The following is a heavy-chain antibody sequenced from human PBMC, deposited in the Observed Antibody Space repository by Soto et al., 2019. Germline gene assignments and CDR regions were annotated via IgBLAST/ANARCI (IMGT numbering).Heavy chain of an antibody. CDR2: ISSSSSYI. CDR3: ARDDCSGGSCYFDY. V-gene: IGHV3-21*01. D-gene: IGHD2-15*01. CDR1: GFTFSSYS. Sequence: GGSLRLSCAASGFTFSSYSMNWVRQAPGKGLEWVSSISSSSSYIYYADSVKGRFTISRDNAKNSLYLQMNSLRAEDTAVYYCARDDCSGGSCYFDYWGQGTLVTVSS. J-gene: IGHJ4*02.